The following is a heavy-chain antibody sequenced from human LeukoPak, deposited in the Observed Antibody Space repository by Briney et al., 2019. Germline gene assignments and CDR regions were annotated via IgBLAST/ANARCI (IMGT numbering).Heavy chain of an antibody. CDR2: ISSSSSTI. CDR1: GFTFSDYY. D-gene: IGHD2-2*01. Sequence: GGSLRLSCAASGFTFSDYYMSWIRQAPGKGLEWVSYISSSSSTIYYADSVKGRFTISRDNSKNTLYLQMNSLRAEDTAVYYCAKVSTLYYYYGMDVWGQGTTVTVSS. V-gene: IGHV3-11*04. CDR3: AKVSTLYYYYGMDV. J-gene: IGHJ6*02.